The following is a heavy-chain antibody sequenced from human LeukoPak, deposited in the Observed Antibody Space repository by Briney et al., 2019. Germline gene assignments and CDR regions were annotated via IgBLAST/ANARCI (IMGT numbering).Heavy chain of an antibody. J-gene: IGHJ5*02. Sequence: SETLSLTCTVSGYSISSGHYWGWIRQPPGQGLEWIGYIYYSGSTNYNPSLKSRVTISVDTSKNQFSLKLSSVTAADTAVYYCARAVAAATSVWFDPWGQGTLVTVSS. CDR3: ARAVAAATSVWFDP. CDR2: IYYSGST. D-gene: IGHD6-13*01. CDR1: GYSISSGHY. V-gene: IGHV4-61*01.